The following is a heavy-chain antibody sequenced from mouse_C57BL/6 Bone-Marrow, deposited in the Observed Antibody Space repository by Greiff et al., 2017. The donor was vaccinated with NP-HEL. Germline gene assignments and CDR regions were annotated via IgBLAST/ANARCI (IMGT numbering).Heavy chain of an antibody. CDR2: ISDGGSYT. Sequence: EVKLQESGGGLVKPGGSLKLSCAASGFTFSSYAMSWVRQTPEKRLEWVATISDGGSYTYYPDNVKGRFTISRDNAKNNLYLQMSHLKSEDTAMYYCARGAFYYAMDYWGQGTSVTVSS. J-gene: IGHJ4*01. CDR3: ARGAFYYAMDY. V-gene: IGHV5-4*03. CDR1: GFTFSSYA.